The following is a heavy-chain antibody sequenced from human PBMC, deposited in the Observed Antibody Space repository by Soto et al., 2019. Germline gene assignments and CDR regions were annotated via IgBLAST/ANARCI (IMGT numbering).Heavy chain of an antibody. CDR2: TYYRSRWYN. CDR1: GDSVSSNSAA. Sequence: SQTLSLTCAISGDSVSSNSAAWNWIRQSPSRGLEWLGRTYYRSRWYNDYAVSVRSRITVNPDTSKNQFSLHLNSVTPEDTAVHYCAGTSSLQWYYMDLWDKGTTVTVSS. D-gene: IGHD1-7*01. V-gene: IGHV6-1*01. CDR3: AGTSSLQWYYMDL. J-gene: IGHJ6*03.